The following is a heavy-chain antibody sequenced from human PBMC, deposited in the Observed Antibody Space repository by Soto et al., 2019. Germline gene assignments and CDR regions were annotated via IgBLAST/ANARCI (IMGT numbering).Heavy chain of an antibody. V-gene: IGHV3-9*01. CDR2: ISWNSGDI. J-gene: IGHJ4*02. CDR1: GFSFDDYG. D-gene: IGHD3-9*01. Sequence: EVQLVESGGGSVQPGRSLRLSCAASGFSFDDYGMHWVRQGPGKGLEWVSGISWNSGDIYYADSVKGRFTISRDNAKRSLYLQMNSLRTEDTELYYCAKDTDWDRDGPFDYWGQGILVTVSS. CDR3: AKDTDWDRDGPFDY.